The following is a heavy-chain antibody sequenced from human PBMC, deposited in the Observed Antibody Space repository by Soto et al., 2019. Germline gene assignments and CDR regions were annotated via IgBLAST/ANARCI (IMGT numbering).Heavy chain of an antibody. J-gene: IGHJ4*02. D-gene: IGHD1-26*01. CDR2: ISYDGSDK. CDR1: GFTLSSFG. Sequence: PGGSLRLSCAASGFTLSSFGMHWVRQAPGKGLEWVALISYDGSDKYYADSVKGRFTISRDNSKSTLYLQMNSLRAEDTAVYYCAKDRGWYSGTSDYWGQGA. V-gene: IGHV3-30*18. CDR3: AKDRGWYSGTSDY.